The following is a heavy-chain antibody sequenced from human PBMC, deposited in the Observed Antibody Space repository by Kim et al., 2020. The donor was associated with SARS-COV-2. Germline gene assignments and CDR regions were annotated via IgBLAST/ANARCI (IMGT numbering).Heavy chain of an antibody. J-gene: IGHJ6*02. CDR3: AKDRLLAYYYYGMDV. V-gene: IGHV3-23*01. Sequence: DSVKGRFTVSRDNSKSTLYLQMNSLGAEDTAVYYCAKDRLLAYYYYGMDVWGQGTTVTVSS. D-gene: IGHD1-26*01.